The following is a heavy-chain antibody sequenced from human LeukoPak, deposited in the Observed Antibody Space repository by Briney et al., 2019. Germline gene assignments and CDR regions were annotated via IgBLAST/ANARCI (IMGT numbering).Heavy chain of an antibody. CDR1: GGSISSSSYY. V-gene: IGHV4-39*01. CDR3: ARQLRYFDWGERLHTFDI. CDR2: IYYSGST. Sequence: SGTLSLTCTVSGGSISSSSYYWGWIRQPPGKGLEWIGSIYYSGSTYNNPSLKSRVTISVDTSKNQFSLKLSSVTAADTAVYYCARQLRYFDWGERLHTFDIWGQGTMVTVS. D-gene: IGHD3-9*01. J-gene: IGHJ3*02.